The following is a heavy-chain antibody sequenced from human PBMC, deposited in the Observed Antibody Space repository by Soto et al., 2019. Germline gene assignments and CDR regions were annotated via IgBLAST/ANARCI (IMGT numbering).Heavy chain of an antibody. J-gene: IGHJ6*02. D-gene: IGHD6-13*01. CDR3: ARSCGQQPGGFTYYYCYGMDV. CDR2: IIPIFGTA. Sequence: GASVKVSCKAFGGTFSSYAIIWVRQAPGQGLAWMGGIIPIFGTANYGQKFQGRGTIPADEATSTAYMELSRLRSEDTAVYYCARSCGQQPGGFTYYYCYGMDVWGQGTTVTVSS. V-gene: IGHV1-69*13. CDR1: GGTFSSYA.